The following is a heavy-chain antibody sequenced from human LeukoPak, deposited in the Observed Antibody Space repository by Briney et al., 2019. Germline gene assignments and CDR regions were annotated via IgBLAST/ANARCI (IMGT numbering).Heavy chain of an antibody. D-gene: IGHD2-2*01. CDR3: ARDPSRSDIVVVPAAMGGAFDI. Sequence: PGGSLRLSCAASGFTFSSYSMNWVRQAPGKGLEWVSSISSSSSYIYYADSVKGRFTISRDSAKNSLYLQMNSLRAEDTAVYYCARDPSRSDIVVVPAAMGGAFDIWGQGTMVTVSS. CDR1: GFTFSSYS. CDR2: ISSSSSYI. V-gene: IGHV3-21*01. J-gene: IGHJ3*02.